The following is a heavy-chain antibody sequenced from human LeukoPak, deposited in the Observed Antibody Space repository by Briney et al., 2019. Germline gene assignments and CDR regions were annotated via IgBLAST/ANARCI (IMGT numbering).Heavy chain of an antibody. V-gene: IGHV4-59*01. CDR2: IYYSGST. CDR1: GGSISSYY. Sequence: SETLSLTCTVSGGSISSYYWSWIRQPPGKGLEWIGYIYYSGSTNYNPSLKRRVTISVDTSKNQFSLKLSSVTAADTAVYYCAREIAVAGFDYWGQGTLVTVSS. CDR3: AREIAVAGFDY. J-gene: IGHJ4*02. D-gene: IGHD6-19*01.